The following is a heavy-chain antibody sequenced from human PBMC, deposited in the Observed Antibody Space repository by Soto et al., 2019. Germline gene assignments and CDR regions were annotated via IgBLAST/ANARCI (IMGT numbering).Heavy chain of an antibody. Sequence: QVQLVQSGAEVKKPGSSVKVSCKASGGTFSSYTVSWVRQAPGQGLEWMGRIIPILGIANYAQKFQGRVMITADKSTGTAHRDLSSLRFEDTAVYYCANPPRYWGQGTLVTVSS. V-gene: IGHV1-69*02. CDR1: GGTFSSYT. CDR2: IIPILGIA. J-gene: IGHJ4*02. CDR3: ANPPRY.